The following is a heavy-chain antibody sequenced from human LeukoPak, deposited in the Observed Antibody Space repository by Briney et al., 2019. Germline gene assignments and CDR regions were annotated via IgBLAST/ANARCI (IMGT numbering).Heavy chain of an antibody. D-gene: IGHD3-22*01. CDR3: ARGGPRLYYYYMDV. CDR1: GGSFSGYY. Sequence: PSETLSLTCAAYGGSFSGYYWSWIRQPPGKGLEWIGEINHSGSTNYNPSLKSRVTISVDPSKNQSSLNLGSVTAADTAMYYCARGGPRLYYYYMDVWGKGTTVTISS. J-gene: IGHJ6*03. V-gene: IGHV4-34*01. CDR2: INHSGST.